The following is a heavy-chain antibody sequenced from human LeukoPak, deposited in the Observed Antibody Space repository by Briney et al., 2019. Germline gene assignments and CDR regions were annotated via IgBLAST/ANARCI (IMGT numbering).Heavy chain of an antibody. D-gene: IGHD3-10*01. CDR3: ARVSAWFGELPDS. V-gene: IGHV3-53*01. CDR2: IYSGGST. CDR1: GFTVSSNY. Sequence: GGSLRLSCAASGFTVSSNYMSWVRQAPGKGLEWVSVIYSGGSTYYADSVKGRFTISRDNSKNTLYLRMNSLRAEDTAVYYCARVSAWFGELPDSWGQGTLVTVSS. J-gene: IGHJ4*02.